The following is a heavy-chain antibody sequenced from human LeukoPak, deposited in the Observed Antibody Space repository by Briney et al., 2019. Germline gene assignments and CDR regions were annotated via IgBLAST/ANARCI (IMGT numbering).Heavy chain of an antibody. CDR1: GFTFKNYA. CDR3: ARAHHRRVYDYVWGSYPY. J-gene: IGHJ4*02. V-gene: IGHV3-48*01. CDR2: ISSSSTI. D-gene: IGHD3-16*02. Sequence: GGSLRLSCAASGFTFKNYAMYWVRQAPGKGLEWVSYISSSSTIYYADSVKGRFTISRDNAKNSLYLQMNSLRAEDTAVYYCARAHHRRVYDYVWGSYPYWGQGTLVTVSS.